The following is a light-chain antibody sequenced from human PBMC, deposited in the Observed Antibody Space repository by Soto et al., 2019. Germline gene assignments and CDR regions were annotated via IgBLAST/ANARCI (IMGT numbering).Light chain of an antibody. V-gene: IGKV1-5*01. CDR1: ENIFKY. CDR2: AAS. J-gene: IGKJ4*01. Sequence: DIQMIQSPATLSASVGDRITITCRASENIFKYVAWYQQTSGSAPNLLIYAASDLESGVPSRFSGSGSGTEFSLTIDNLQPNDSETYYCQHYNTRSIAFGGGTKVDVK. CDR3: QHYNTRSIA.